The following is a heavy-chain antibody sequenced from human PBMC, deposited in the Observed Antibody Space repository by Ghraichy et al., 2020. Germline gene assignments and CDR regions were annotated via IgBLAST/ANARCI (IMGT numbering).Heavy chain of an antibody. J-gene: IGHJ6*02. D-gene: IGHD6-13*01. V-gene: IGHV3-74*01. CDR1: GFTFSSYW. CDR3: ASAGSSSWFYYYYGMDV. Sequence: GESLNISCAASGFTFSSYWMHWVRQAPGKGLVWVSRINSDGSSTSYADSVKGRFTISRDNAKNTLYLQMNSLRAEDTAVYYCASAGSSSWFYYYYGMDVWGQGTTVTVSS. CDR2: INSDGSST.